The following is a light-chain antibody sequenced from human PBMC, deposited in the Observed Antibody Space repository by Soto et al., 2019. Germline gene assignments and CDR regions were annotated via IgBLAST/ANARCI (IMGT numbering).Light chain of an antibody. CDR2: RTS. Sequence: EIVMTQSPATLSVSPGERATLSCRASQSISSNLALYQQKPGQAPRLLMFRTSSRATGFPARFSGSGSGTEFNLTISSLQSEDFGVYYCQQYNNWPRATFGGGTKVEIK. J-gene: IGKJ4*01. CDR3: QQYNNWPRAT. V-gene: IGKV3-15*01. CDR1: QSISSN.